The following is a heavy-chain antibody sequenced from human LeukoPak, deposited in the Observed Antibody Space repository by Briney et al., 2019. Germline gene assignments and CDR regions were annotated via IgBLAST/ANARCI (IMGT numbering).Heavy chain of an antibody. D-gene: IGHD1-26*01. V-gene: IGHV3-43*02. J-gene: IGHJ4*02. CDR3: AKDSQDSSPWELQLGY. CDR1: GFTFDDYA. CDR2: ISGDGGST. Sequence: GGSLRLSCADSGFTFDDYAMHWVRQAPGKGLEWVSLISGDGGSTYYADSVKGRFTISRDNSKNSLYLQMNSLRTEDTALYYCAKDSQDSSPWELQLGYWGQGTLVTVSS.